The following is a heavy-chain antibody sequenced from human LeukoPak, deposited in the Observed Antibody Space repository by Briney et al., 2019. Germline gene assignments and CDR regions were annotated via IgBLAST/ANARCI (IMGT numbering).Heavy chain of an antibody. CDR3: AKGPTTMVRGVIIGPYNWFDP. D-gene: IGHD3-10*01. J-gene: IGHJ5*02. CDR2: ISGSGGST. Sequence: GGSLRLSCVPSGFSFSNYAMSWVRQAPGKGLEWVSSISGSGGSTHHVDSVKGRFTISRDKTKNTLYLQMNSLRAEDTAVYYCAKGPTTMVRGVIIGPYNWFDPWGQGTLVTVSS. V-gene: IGHV3-23*01. CDR1: GFSFSNYA.